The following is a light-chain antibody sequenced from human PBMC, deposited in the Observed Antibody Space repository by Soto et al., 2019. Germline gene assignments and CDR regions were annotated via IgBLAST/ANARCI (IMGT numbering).Light chain of an antibody. CDR2: DAS. V-gene: IGKV3-11*01. CDR3: QQRRNWPLT. J-gene: IGKJ4*01. CDR1: QSVGTS. Sequence: EIVLTQSPATLSLSPGERATLSCRASQSVGTSFAWYQQKPGQAPRLLIYDASKRATGIPARFSGSGSGTDVTLTISSLEPEDFAVYSCQQRRNWPLTFGGGTKVEIK.